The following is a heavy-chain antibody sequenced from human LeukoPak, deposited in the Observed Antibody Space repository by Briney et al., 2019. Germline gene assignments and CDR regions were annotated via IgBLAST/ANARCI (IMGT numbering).Heavy chain of an antibody. J-gene: IGHJ4*02. CDR1: GGTFSSYA. Sequence: GASVKVSCKASGGTFSSYAISWVRQAPGQGLEWMGRIIPILGIANYAQKFQGRVTITADKSTSTAYMELSSLRSEDTAVYYCARDLPEAYSSSWRYPAFDYWGQGTLVTVSS. CDR3: ARDLPEAYSSSWRYPAFDY. D-gene: IGHD6-13*01. CDR2: IIPILGIA. V-gene: IGHV1-69*04.